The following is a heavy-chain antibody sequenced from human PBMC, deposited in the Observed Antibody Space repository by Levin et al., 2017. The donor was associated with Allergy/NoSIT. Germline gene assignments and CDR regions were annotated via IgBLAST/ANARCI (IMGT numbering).Heavy chain of an antibody. J-gene: IGHJ4*02. V-gene: IGHV3-21*01. CDR2: ISSSSSYI. D-gene: IGHD2-2*01. CDR1: GFTFSSYN. CDR3: ARERVGYCSTTSGWPIDY. Sequence: PGGSLRLSCAASGFTFSSYNMDWVRQAPGKGLEWVSSISSSSSYIYYADSLKGRFTISRDNAKNSLYLQMSSLRAEDTAVYYCARERVGYCSTTSGWPIDYWGQGTLVTVSS.